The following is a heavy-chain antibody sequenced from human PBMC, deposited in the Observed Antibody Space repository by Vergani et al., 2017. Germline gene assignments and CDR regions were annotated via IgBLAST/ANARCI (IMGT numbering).Heavy chain of an antibody. D-gene: IGHD3-10*01. CDR3: ARGNYYGSGTYVDP. Sequence: SCAASGSTVSGNYMTWVRQAPGKGLEWVSHIYSGDETYYADSVKGRVTISRDTSKNTLHLQINNLRVEDTAVYYCARGNYYGSGTYVDPWGQGTLVTVSS. J-gene: IGHJ5*02. CDR1: GSTVSGNY. CDR2: IYSGDET. V-gene: IGHV3-66*02.